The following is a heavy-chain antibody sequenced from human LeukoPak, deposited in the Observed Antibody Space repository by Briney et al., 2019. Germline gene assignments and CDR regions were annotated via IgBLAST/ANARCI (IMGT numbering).Heavy chain of an antibody. CDR1: GFTVSSNY. CDR3: ASLWFGELAFDY. Sequence: GGSLRLSCAASGFTVSSNYISWFRPAPGKGLEWVSVIYSGGSTYYADSVKGRFTISRDNSKNTLYLQMNSLRAEDTAVYYCASLWFGELAFDYWGQGALLTVSS. V-gene: IGHV3-66*01. CDR2: IYSGGST. J-gene: IGHJ4*02. D-gene: IGHD3-10*01.